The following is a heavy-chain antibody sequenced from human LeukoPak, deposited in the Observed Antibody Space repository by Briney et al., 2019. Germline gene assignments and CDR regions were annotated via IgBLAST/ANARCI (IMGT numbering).Heavy chain of an antibody. CDR1: GFTFSSYA. J-gene: IGHJ4*02. Sequence: TGGSLRLSCAASGFTFSSYAMSWVRQAPGKGLEWVSAISGSGGSTYYADSVKGRFTISRDNSKNTLYLQMNSLRAEDTAVYYCAKDLLRLGELSSVAIDYWGQGTLVTVSS. CDR3: AKDLLRLGELSSVAIDY. V-gene: IGHV3-23*01. CDR2: ISGSGGST. D-gene: IGHD3-16*02.